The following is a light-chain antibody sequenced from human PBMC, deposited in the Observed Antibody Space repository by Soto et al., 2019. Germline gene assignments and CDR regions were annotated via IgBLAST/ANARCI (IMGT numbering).Light chain of an antibody. CDR2: EAT. J-gene: IGKJ1*01. CDR3: QQSFVSPWT. V-gene: IGKV1-39*01. CDR1: QNIHKY. Sequence: DIQMTQSPSSLSASVGDRVTISCRSSQNIHKYLNWYQQRPGKAPNLLVYEATSLETGVSLKFCGSGSETEFTLTINSLQPVDFATYYCQQSFVSPWTFGQGTNIEI.